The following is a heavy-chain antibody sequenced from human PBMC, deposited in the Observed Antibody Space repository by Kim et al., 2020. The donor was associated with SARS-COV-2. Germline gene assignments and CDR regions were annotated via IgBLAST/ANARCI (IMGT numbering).Heavy chain of an antibody. Sequence: ASVKVSCKASGYTFTSYSMHWVRQAPGQGLEWMGRINAGNGNTKYSQKFQGRVTITRDTSASTAYMELSSLRSEDTDVYYCAREGIVVLRGYYYYGMDVWGQGTTVTVSS. V-gene: IGHV1-3*01. CDR2: INAGNGNT. CDR1: GYTFTSYS. CDR3: AREGIVVLRGYYYYGMDV. D-gene: IGHD2-2*01. J-gene: IGHJ6*02.